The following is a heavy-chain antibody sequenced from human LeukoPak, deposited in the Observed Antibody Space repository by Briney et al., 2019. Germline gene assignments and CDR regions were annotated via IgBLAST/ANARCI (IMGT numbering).Heavy chain of an antibody. J-gene: IGHJ5*02. CDR1: GGSISSSSYY. D-gene: IGHD6-19*01. Sequence: SETLSLTCTVSGGSISSSSYYWGWIRQPPGKGLEWIGSIYYSGSTYYNPSLKSRVTISVDTSKNQFSLKLTSVTAADTAVYYCARDSSGWYHWFDPWGQGTLVTVSS. CDR2: IYYSGST. V-gene: IGHV4-39*07. CDR3: ARDSSGWYHWFDP.